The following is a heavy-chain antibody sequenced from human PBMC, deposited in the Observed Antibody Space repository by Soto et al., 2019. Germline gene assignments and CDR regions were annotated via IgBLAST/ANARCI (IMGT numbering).Heavy chain of an antibody. V-gene: IGHV3-48*02. CDR1: GFTFSSYS. CDR3: ARGAAVAGYYFDY. Sequence: EVQLVESGGGLVQPGGSLRLSCAASGFTFSSYSMNWVRQAPGKGLEWVSYITSSSSPIYYADSVKGRFTISRDNAKSSLYLQMNSLRDEDTAVYYRARGAAVAGYYFDYWGQGTLVTVSS. CDR2: ITSSSSPI. D-gene: IGHD6-19*01. J-gene: IGHJ4*02.